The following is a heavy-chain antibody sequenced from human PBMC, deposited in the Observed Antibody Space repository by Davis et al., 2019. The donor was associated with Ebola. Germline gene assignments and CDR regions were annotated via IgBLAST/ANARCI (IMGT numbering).Heavy chain of an antibody. V-gene: IGHV4-59*12. CDR1: GGAITSYY. Sequence: SETLSLTCTVSGGAITSYYWSWIRQPPGKGLEWIGYVYFSGSTNYIPSLRGRITISVDTSKNQFSLKLNSVTAADTAVYYCAREGGSTSYFDYWGQGTLVTVSS. CDR3: AREGGSTSYFDY. J-gene: IGHJ4*02. D-gene: IGHD1-26*01. CDR2: VYFSGST.